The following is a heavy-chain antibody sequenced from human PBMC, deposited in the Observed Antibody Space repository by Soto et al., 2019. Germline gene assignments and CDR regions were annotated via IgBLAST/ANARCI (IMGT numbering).Heavy chain of an antibody. CDR3: ARSSGGNFGIIIEAYNWFEP. J-gene: IGHJ5*02. V-gene: IGHV1-46*01. Sequence: ASVKVSCKAPGYTFTSYYLNWVRQAPGQGLEWMGVINPHGGSTKYAQKFQGRITMTRDTSRSTVYMELSSLRSDDTAIYYCARSSGGNFGIIIEAYNWFEPWGQGTLVIVS. CDR2: INPHGGST. CDR1: GYTFTSYY. D-gene: IGHD3-3*01.